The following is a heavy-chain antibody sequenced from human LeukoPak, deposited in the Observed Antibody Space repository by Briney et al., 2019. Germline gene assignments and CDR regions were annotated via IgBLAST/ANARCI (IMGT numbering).Heavy chain of an antibody. CDR2: ISGSGGST. V-gene: IGHV3-23*01. CDR3: AKFRPVTSVAGTIFHY. CDR1: GFTFTSYA. D-gene: IGHD6-19*01. Sequence: GGSLRLSCAAAGFTFTSYAMSWVRQAPGKGLEWVSAISGSGGSTYYADSVKGRFTISRDNSKNTLYLQMNTLRAEDTAVYYCAKFRPVTSVAGTIFHYWGQGTLVTVSS. J-gene: IGHJ4*02.